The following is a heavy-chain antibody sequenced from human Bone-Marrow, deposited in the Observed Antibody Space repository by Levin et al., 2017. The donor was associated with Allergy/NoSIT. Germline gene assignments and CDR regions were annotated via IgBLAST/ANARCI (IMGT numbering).Heavy chain of an antibody. CDR2: ISSGDNT. D-gene: IGHD1-26*01. V-gene: IGHV3-53*01. CDR3: ARTPSGPSSIRYYYYYGLDV. Sequence: GESLKISCEASGFNVSTNYMSWVRQAPGKGPEWVAVISSGDNTYYADSVKGRFNVSRDNSKNTVFLQMNSLRAEDTAVYYCARTPSGPSSIRYYYYYGLDVWGQGTTVTVSS. J-gene: IGHJ6*02. CDR1: GFNVSTNY.